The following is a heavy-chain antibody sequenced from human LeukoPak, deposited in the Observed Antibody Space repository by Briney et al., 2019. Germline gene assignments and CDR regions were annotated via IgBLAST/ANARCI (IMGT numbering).Heavy chain of an antibody. CDR2: ISYDGSNK. D-gene: IGHD3-10*01. CDR3: ARAVVSSPGEIDY. CDR1: GFTFSSYA. Sequence: PGGSLRLSCAASGFTFSSYAMHWVRQAPGKGLEWVAVISYDGSNKYYADSVKGRCTISRDNSKNTLYVQMNSLRAEDTAVYYCARAVVSSPGEIDYWGQETLVTVSS. J-gene: IGHJ4*02. V-gene: IGHV3-30*01.